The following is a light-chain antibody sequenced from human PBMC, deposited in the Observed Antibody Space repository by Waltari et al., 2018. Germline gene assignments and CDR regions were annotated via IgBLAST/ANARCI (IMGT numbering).Light chain of an antibody. CDR1: ESVCRT. Sequence: EIVLTQSPGTLSLSPGERATLSCRASESVCRTLAWYQQKPGQGPRFLIYGASSRASGIADSVSGGGSGTDFSLTISRLEPEDFAVYYCQHYVRLPVTFGQGTKVDIK. J-gene: IGKJ1*01. CDR2: GAS. CDR3: QHYVRLPVT. V-gene: IGKV3-20*01.